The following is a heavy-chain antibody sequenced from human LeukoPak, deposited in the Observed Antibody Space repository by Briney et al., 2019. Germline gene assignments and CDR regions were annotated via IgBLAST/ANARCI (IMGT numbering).Heavy chain of an antibody. CDR1: GFAFSNYN. CDR3: ARDASRYCSGGNCYSGLLGYFDY. CDR2: ISRSSSTI. J-gene: IGHJ4*02. D-gene: IGHD2-15*01. Sequence: PGGSLRLSCAASGFAFSNYNMNWVRQAPGKGLEWVSYISRSSSTIKYADSVKGRFTISRDNAKNSLYLQMNSLRAEDTAVYYCARDASRYCSGGNCYSGLLGYFDYWGQGTLVTVSS. V-gene: IGHV3-48*01.